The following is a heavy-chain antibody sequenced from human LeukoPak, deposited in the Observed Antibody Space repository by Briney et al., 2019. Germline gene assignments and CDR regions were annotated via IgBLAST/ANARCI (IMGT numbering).Heavy chain of an antibody. CDR2: ISSSSSYI. Sequence: PGGSLRLSCAASGFTFSSYSMNWVRQAPGKGLEWVSSISSSSSYIYYADSVKGRFTISRDNAKNSLYLQMNSLRAEDTAVYYCARVSIDDDDAFDIWGQGTMVTVSS. CDR3: ARVSIDDDDAFDI. CDR1: GFTFSSYS. D-gene: IGHD1-1*01. V-gene: IGHV3-21*01. J-gene: IGHJ3*02.